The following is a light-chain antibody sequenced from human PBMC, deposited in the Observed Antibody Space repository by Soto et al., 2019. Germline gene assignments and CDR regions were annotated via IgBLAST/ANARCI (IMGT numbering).Light chain of an antibody. CDR1: SNDVGGYNY. Sequence: QSVLTQPASVSGSPERSITISCTGTSNDVGGYNYVSWYQQHPGKVPKLMIYEVFRRPSGISDRFSGSKSGNTASLTISGLQAEDEADYYCCSYTTTSTFVFGGGTKLTVL. CDR3: CSYTTTSTFV. J-gene: IGLJ2*01. V-gene: IGLV2-14*03. CDR2: EVF.